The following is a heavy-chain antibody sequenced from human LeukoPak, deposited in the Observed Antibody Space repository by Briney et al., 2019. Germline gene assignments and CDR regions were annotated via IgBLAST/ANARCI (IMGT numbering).Heavy chain of an antibody. D-gene: IGHD5-12*01. J-gene: IGHJ4*02. CDR1: GFMFSSYW. CDR3: ARGYSGYFYY. Sequence: PGGSLRLSCAASGFMFSSYWMQWVRQAPGKGLVWVSRIDGDGSSTNYADSVKGRFAISRDNAKNTLYLQMNSLRAEDTAVYYCARGYSGYFYYWGQGTLVTVSS. V-gene: IGHV3-74*01. CDR2: IDGDGSST.